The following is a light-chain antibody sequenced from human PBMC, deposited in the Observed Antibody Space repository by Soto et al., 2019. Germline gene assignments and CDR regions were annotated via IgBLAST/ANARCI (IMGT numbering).Light chain of an antibody. CDR1: QSVRSSY. Sequence: EIVFTQSPGTLSLSPGEGATLSCRASQSVRSSYLAWYQQKPGQAPRLLIYGASSRATGIPDRFSGGGSGTDFTLTISRLEPEDFAVYYCQQYDNSPGTFGQGTKVDIK. V-gene: IGKV3-20*01. CDR3: QQYDNSPGT. J-gene: IGKJ1*01. CDR2: GAS.